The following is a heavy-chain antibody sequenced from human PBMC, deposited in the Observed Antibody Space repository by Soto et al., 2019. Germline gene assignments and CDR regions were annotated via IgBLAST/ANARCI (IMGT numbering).Heavy chain of an antibody. CDR2: ISNRGDT. J-gene: IGHJ3*02. CDR1: GFIVSDTY. D-gene: IGHD2-15*01. V-gene: IGHV3-66*01. Sequence: GGSLRLSCTASGFIVSDTYMNWVRQAPGKGLEWVSVISNRGDTHYADSVRGRFSLSRDIADNTLHLQMNNLRVEDTAVYYCAREPRYCRGGSCPITGDAFDIWGQATMVTVSS. CDR3: AREPRYCRGGSCPITGDAFDI.